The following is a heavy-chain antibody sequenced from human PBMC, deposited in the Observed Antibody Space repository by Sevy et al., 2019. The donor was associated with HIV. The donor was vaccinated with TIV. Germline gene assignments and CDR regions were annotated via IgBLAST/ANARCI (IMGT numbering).Heavy chain of an antibody. CDR3: ARRFRAAGTGTYFDY. J-gene: IGHJ4*02. V-gene: IGHV5-51*01. Sequence: GESLKISCKGSGYSFTSYWIGWVRQMPGKGLEWMGIIYPGDSDTRYSPSFQGQVTISADKSISTAYLQWSNLKASDTAMYYCARRFRAAGTGTYFDYWGQGTLVTVSS. CDR2: IYPGDSDT. CDR1: GYSFTSYW. D-gene: IGHD6-13*01.